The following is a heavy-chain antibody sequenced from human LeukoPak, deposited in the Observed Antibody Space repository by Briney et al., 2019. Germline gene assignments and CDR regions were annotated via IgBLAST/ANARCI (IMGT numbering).Heavy chain of an antibody. J-gene: IGHJ4*02. CDR2: IYHSGST. V-gene: IGHV4-4*02. D-gene: IGHD2-2*01. CDR3: ARVSGYCSSTSCRTLDY. Sequence: SETLSLTCAVSGGSISSSNWWSWVRQPPGKRLEWIGEIYHSGSTNYNPSLKSRVTISVDKSKNQFSLKLSSVTAADTAVYYCARVSGYCSSTSCRTLDYWGQGTLVTVSS. CDR1: GGSISSSNW.